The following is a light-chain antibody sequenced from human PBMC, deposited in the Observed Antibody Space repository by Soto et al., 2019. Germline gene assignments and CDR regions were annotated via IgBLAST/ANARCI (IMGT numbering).Light chain of an antibody. CDR2: EVS. CDR1: SSDVGGYNY. V-gene: IGLV2-14*01. Sequence: QSALTQPASVSGSPGHSITISCTGTSSDVGGYNYVSWYQQQSGKAPKLMIHEVSNRPSGVSNRFSGSKSGNTASLTISGLQAEDEADYYCSSYTSSRAYVFGIGTKVTVL. J-gene: IGLJ1*01. CDR3: SSYTSSRAYV.